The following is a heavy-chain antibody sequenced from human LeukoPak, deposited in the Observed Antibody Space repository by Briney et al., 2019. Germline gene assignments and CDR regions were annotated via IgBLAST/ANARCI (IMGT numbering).Heavy chain of an antibody. CDR1: GFTFSSYA. D-gene: IGHD2-15*01. CDR3: AKRRWDCSGGSCYQPGGYYFDY. J-gene: IGHJ4*02. V-gene: IGHV3-23*01. CDR2: ISGSGGST. Sequence: GGSLRLSCAASGFTFSSYAMSWVRQAPGKGLEWVSAISGSGGSTYYADSVKGRFTISRDNSKNTLYLQMNSQRAEDTAVYYCAKRRWDCSGGSCYQPGGYYFDYWGQGTLVTVSS.